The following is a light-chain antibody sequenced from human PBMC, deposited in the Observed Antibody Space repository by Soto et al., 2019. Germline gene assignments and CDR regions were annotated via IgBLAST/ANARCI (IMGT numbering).Light chain of an antibody. CDR3: QQYDTSPRT. Sequence: EIVMTQSPATLSVSPGERATFSCRASQSVSSNLAWYQQKPGQAPRLLIYGVSTGATGIPARFSGRGSGTEFTLTISRLEPEDFAVYYCQQYDTSPRTFGQGTKVDIK. CDR2: GVS. CDR1: QSVSSN. J-gene: IGKJ1*01. V-gene: IGKV3-15*01.